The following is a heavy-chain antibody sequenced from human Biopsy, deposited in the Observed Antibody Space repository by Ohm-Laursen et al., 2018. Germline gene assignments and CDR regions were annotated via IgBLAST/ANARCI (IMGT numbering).Heavy chain of an antibody. CDR1: GYTFTSFD. Sequence: GASVKVSCNASGYTFTSFDINWVRQATGQGLEWMGWMNPNSGNTGYAQKLQGRVTMTRNTSISTAYTELSSLRSEDTAVYYCARQGSGILTGSPAPDDDPQGAFDIWGQGTMVTVSS. D-gene: IGHD3-9*01. CDR2: MNPNSGNT. J-gene: IGHJ3*02. V-gene: IGHV1-8*01. CDR3: ARQGSGILTGSPAPDDDPQGAFDI.